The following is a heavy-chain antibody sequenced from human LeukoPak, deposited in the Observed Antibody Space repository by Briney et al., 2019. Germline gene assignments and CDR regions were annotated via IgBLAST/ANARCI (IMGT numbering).Heavy chain of an antibody. CDR1: GGTYNNYA. CDR2: ILPAFGTS. CDR3: ARDHRRFYYGSGNYYYLDV. V-gene: IGHV1-69*13. Sequence: AASVKVSCKASGGTYNNYAITWVRQAPGQGLEWVGGILPAFGTSNYAQRFQGRVTITADESTGTTYMELSSLRSEDTAVYYCARDHRRFYYGSGNYYYLDVWGKGTTVTVSS. J-gene: IGHJ6*03. D-gene: IGHD3-10*01.